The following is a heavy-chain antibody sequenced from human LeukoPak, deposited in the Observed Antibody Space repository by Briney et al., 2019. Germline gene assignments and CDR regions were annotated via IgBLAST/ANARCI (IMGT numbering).Heavy chain of an antibody. J-gene: IGHJ5*02. Sequence: ASVKVSCKASGYTFTGYYMHWVRQAPGQGLGWMGWINPNSGGTNYAQKFQGGVTMTRDTSISTAYMELSRLRSDDTAVYYCARGRNIAVAGTRWFDPWGQGTLVTVSS. CDR3: ARGRNIAVAGTRWFDP. CDR2: INPNSGGT. CDR1: GYTFTGYY. D-gene: IGHD6-19*01. V-gene: IGHV1-2*02.